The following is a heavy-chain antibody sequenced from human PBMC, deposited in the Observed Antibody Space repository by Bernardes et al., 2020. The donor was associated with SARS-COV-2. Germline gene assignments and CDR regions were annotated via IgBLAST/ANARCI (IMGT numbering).Heavy chain of an antibody. CDR1: GFTFDDYG. Sequence: GGSLRLSCAASGFTFDDYGMSWVRQAPGKGLEWVSGINWNGGSTGYADSVKGRFTISRDNAKNSLYLQMNSLRAEDTALYYCARDLSGQQLVLHTFDYWGQGTLVTVSS. CDR3: ARDLSGQQLVLHTFDY. D-gene: IGHD6-13*01. V-gene: IGHV3-20*04. CDR2: INWNGGST. J-gene: IGHJ4*02.